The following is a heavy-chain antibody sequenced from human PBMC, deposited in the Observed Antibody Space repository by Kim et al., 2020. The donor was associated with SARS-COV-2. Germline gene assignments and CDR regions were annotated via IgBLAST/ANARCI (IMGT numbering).Heavy chain of an antibody. J-gene: IGHJ3*02. CDR2: INPNSGGT. CDR3: ATLLTMMVPFDI. D-gene: IGHD3-22*01. CDR1: GYTFTGYY. Sequence: ASVKVSCKASGYTFTGYYMHWVRQAPGQGLEWMGRINPNSGGTNYAQKFQGRVTMTRDTSISTAYMELSRLRSDDTAVYYCATLLTMMVPFDIWGQGTMVTVSS. V-gene: IGHV1-2*06.